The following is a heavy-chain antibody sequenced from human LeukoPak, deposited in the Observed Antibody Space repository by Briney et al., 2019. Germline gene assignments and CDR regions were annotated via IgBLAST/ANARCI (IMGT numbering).Heavy chain of an antibody. CDR1: GGSISSYY. V-gene: IGHV4-4*07. CDR2: IYTSGST. Sequence: SETLSLTCTVSGGSISSYYWSWIRQPAGKGLEWIGRIYTSGSTNYNPSLTSRVTMSVDTSKNQFSLKLSSVAAADTAVYYCARGRAAAGKLDYWGQGTLVTVSS. CDR3: ARGRAAAGKLDY. J-gene: IGHJ4*02. D-gene: IGHD6-13*01.